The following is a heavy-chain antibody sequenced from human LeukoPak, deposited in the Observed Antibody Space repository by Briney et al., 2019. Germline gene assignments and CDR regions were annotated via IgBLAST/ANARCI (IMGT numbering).Heavy chain of an antibody. CDR3: ARDRARRHAFDI. Sequence: GGSLRLSCAASGFTFSSYSMNWVRQAPGKGLEWVSSISSSSSYIYYADSVKGRFTISRDNAKNSLYLQMNSLRAEDTAVYYCARDRARRHAFDIWGQGTMVTVSS. J-gene: IGHJ3*02. V-gene: IGHV3-21*01. CDR2: ISSSSSYI. CDR1: GFTFSSYS. D-gene: IGHD3-10*01.